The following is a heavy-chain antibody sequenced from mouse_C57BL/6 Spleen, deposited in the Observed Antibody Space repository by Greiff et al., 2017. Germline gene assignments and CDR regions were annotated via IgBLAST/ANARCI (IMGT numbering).Heavy chain of an antibody. CDR1: GFSLSTFGMG. J-gene: IGHJ4*01. V-gene: IGHV8-8*01. CDR2: IWWDDDK. D-gene: IGHD2-1*01. Sequence: QVTKVSGPGILQPSQTLSLTCSFSGFSLSTFGMGVGWIRQPSGKGLEWLAHIWWDDDKYYNPALKSRLTITKDTSKNQVFLKIANVDTADTATYYCARAPYGNYENYYAMDYWGQGTSVTVSS. CDR3: ARAPYGNYENYYAMDY.